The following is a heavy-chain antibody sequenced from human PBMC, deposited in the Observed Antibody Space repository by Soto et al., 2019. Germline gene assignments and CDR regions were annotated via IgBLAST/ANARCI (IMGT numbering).Heavy chain of an antibody. J-gene: IGHJ5*02. D-gene: IGHD3-3*01. V-gene: IGHV4-34*01. CDR3: ATRITVFGLLIPPFDP. CDR1: GGSVNGYY. Sequence: NPSETLSLTCAVYGGSVNGYYWNWIRQPPGKGLEWIGEINHTGGTHYNPSLKSRVTMSVDTSKNQFSLRLSSVTAADTAIYYCATRITVFGLLIPPFDPWGQGTQVTVYS. CDR2: INHTGGT.